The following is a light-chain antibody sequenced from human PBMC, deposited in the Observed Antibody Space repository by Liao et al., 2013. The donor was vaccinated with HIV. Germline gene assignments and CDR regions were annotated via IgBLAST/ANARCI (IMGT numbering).Light chain of an antibody. J-gene: IGLJ1*01. CDR3: QVWDRNRDHSYV. CDR2: YDS. CDR1: ALPKQY. Sequence: SYELTQPPSVSVSPGQTARITCSGDALPKQYAYWYQQKPGQAPVLVISYDSDRPSGIPERFSGSNSGNTATLTINRVEAGDEADYYCQVWDRNRDHSYVFGSGTTVTVL. V-gene: IGLV3-21*02.